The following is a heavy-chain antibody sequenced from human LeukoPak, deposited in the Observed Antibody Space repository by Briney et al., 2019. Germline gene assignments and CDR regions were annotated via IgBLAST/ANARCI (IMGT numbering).Heavy chain of an antibody. CDR2: IIPILGIA. Sequence: ASVKVSCKVSGGTFSSYAISWVRQAPGQGLEWMGRIIPILGIANYAQKFQGRVTITADKSTSTAYMELSSLRSEDTAAYYCARIPPQNYSFDYWGQGTLVTVSS. CDR3: ARIPPQNYSFDY. V-gene: IGHV1-69*04. J-gene: IGHJ4*02. CDR1: GGTFSSYA.